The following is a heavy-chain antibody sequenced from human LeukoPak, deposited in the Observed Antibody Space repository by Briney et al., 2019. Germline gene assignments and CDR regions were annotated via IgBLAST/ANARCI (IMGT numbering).Heavy chain of an antibody. CDR2: ISSSSSTI. CDR3: ASAINVLRYFDWTGGAFDI. CDR1: GFTISSYS. V-gene: IGHV3-48*04. J-gene: IGHJ3*02. D-gene: IGHD3-9*01. Sequence: GGSLRLSCAASGFTISSYSMNWVRQAPGKGLEWVSYISSSSSTIYYADSVKGRFTISRDNAKNSLYLQMNSLRAEDTAVYYCASAINVLRYFDWTGGAFDIWGQGTMVTVSS.